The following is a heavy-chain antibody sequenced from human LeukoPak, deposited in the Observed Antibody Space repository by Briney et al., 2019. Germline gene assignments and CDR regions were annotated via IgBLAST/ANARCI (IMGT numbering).Heavy chain of an antibody. CDR3: VRIVGATVDYGMDV. V-gene: IGHV1-2*02. CDR2: INPNSGGT. Sequence: ASGKVSCKASGYTFTGYYMHWVRQAPGQGLEWMGWINPNSGGTNYAQKFQGRVTMTRDTSISTAYMELSRLRSDDTAVYYCVRIVGATVDYGMDVWGQGTTVTVSS. D-gene: IGHD1-26*01. J-gene: IGHJ6*02. CDR1: GYTFTGYY.